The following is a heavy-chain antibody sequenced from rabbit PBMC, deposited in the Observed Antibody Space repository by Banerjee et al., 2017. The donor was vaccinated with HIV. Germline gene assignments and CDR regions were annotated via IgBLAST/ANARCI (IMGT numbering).Heavy chain of an antibody. CDR2: IYAGSSGST. CDR1: GIDFSSYG. CDR3: ARGDGAYAGYDGL. V-gene: IGHV1S45*01. D-gene: IGHD7-1*01. J-gene: IGHJ3*01. Sequence: QEQVVESGGGLVTLGGSLKLSCKASGIDFSSYGISWVRQAPGKGLEWIACIYAGSSGSTYYASWAKGRFTISKTSSTTVTLQMTSLTAADTATYFCARGDGAYAGYDGLWGQGTLVTVS.